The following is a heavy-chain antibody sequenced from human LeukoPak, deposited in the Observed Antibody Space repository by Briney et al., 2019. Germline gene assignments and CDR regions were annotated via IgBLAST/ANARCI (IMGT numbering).Heavy chain of an antibody. CDR1: GFTFSHYW. V-gene: IGHV3-7*01. CDR2: IKQDGSEK. J-gene: IGHJ6*02. D-gene: IGHD3-22*01. Sequence: GGSLRLSCAASGFTFSHYWMTWVRQAPGKGLEWVANIKQDGSEKYYVDSVKGRFTISRDNAKNSLYLQMNSLRAEDTAVYYCARSETTYYYDSSVYFYYYYGMDVWGQGTTVTVSS. CDR3: ARSETTYYYDSSVYFYYYYGMDV.